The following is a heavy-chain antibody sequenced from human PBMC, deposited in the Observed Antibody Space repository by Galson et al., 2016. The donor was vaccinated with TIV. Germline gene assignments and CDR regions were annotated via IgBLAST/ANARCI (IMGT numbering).Heavy chain of an antibody. CDR2: LIPMFGIT. V-gene: IGHV1-69*13. Sequence: SVKVSCKASGVTFSSYAISWVRQAPGQGLEWMGGLIPMFGITNYAQRFQGRVTVTADGSTSTAYMELSSLRSEDTAVYYCARSNSCNFYYMAVWGQGTTVTVSS. D-gene: IGHD2/OR15-2a*01. CDR3: ARSNSCNFYYMAV. J-gene: IGHJ6*03. CDR1: GVTFSSYA.